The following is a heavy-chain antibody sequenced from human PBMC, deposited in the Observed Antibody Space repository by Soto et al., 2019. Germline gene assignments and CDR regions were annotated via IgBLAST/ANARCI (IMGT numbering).Heavy chain of an antibody. D-gene: IGHD3-22*01. CDR3: ARDPNDSSAYYHHYYYGMDV. CDR2: INAGNGNT. J-gene: IGHJ6*02. V-gene: IGHV1-3*01. Sequence: ASVKVSCKASGYTFTSYGIHWVRQAPGQRLEWTGWINAGNGNTKYSEKFQGRVTITRDTSASTAYLELNSLRSEDTAVYYCARDPNDSSAYYHHYYYGMDVWGQGTTVTVSS. CDR1: GYTFTSYG.